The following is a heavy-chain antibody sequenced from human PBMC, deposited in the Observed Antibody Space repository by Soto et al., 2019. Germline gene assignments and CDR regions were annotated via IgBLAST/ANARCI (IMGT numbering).Heavy chain of an antibody. D-gene: IGHD5-18*01. CDR2: ISSSGSTI. J-gene: IGHJ6*02. Sequence: PGGSLRLSCAASGFTFSDYYMSWIRQAPGKGLEWVSYISSSGSTIYYADSVKGRFTISRDNAKNSLYLQMNSLRAEDTAVYYCARDEVDTAMVGSYYGMDVWGQGTTVTVSS. CDR3: ARDEVDTAMVGSYYGMDV. V-gene: IGHV3-11*01. CDR1: GFTFSDYY.